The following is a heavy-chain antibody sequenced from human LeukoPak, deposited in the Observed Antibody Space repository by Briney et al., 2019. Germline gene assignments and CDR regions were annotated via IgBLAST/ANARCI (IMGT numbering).Heavy chain of an antibody. D-gene: IGHD3-3*01. CDR2: IYSGGST. J-gene: IGHJ6*02. CDR1: GFTVTSNY. V-gene: IGHV3-66*01. Sequence: PGGSLRLSCAASGFTVTSNYMSWVRQAPGKGLEWVSVIYSGGSTYYADSVRGRFTISRDNSKNTLYLQMNSLRAEDTAVYYCAREYYDFWSGYYSWYYYYGMDVWGQGTTVTVSS. CDR3: AREYYDFWSGYYSWYYYYGMDV.